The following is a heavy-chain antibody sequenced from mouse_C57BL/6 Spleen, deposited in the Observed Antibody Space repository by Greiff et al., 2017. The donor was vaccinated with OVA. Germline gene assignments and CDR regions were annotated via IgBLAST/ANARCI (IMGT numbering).Heavy chain of an antibody. D-gene: IGHD1-1*01. CDR2: ISSGSSTI. CDR1: GFTFSDYG. J-gene: IGHJ2*01. CDR3: ARDYGSSYGY. V-gene: IGHV5-17*01. Sequence: EVKLMESGGGLVKPGGSLKLSCAASGFTFSDYGMHWVRQAPEKGLEWVAYISSGSSTIYYADTVKGRFTISRDNAKHTLCLQMTSLRSEDTAMYYCARDYGSSYGYWGQGTTLTVSS.